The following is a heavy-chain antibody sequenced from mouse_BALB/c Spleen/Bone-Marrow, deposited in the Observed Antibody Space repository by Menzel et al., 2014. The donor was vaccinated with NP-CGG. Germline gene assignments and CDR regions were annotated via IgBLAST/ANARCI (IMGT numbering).Heavy chain of an antibody. CDR1: GYTFTSYW. Sequence: DLVKPGALVKLSCKASGYTFTSYWINWIKQRPGQGLEWIGRIAPGSGSTYYNEMFKGKATLTVDTSSSTAYIQLSSLSSEDSAVYFCARFPIYYGSYGAMDYWGQGTSVTVSS. CDR2: IAPGSGST. V-gene: IGHV1S41*01. D-gene: IGHD2-1*01. J-gene: IGHJ4*01. CDR3: ARFPIYYGSYGAMDY.